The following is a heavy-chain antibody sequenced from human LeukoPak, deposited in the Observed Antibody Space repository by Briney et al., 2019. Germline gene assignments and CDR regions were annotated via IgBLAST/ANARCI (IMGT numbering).Heavy chain of an antibody. J-gene: IGHJ4*02. D-gene: IGHD2-15*01. CDR2: INPSGGST. CDR1: GYTFTSYY. V-gene: IGHV1-46*01. Sequence: ASVKVSCKASGYTFTSYYMHWVRQAPGQGLEWIGMINPSGGSTSYAQKFQGRVTMTRETSTSTVYMELSSLRSEDTAVYYCAREYCSGGSCYGLDYWGQGTLVTVSS. CDR3: AREYCSGGSCYGLDY.